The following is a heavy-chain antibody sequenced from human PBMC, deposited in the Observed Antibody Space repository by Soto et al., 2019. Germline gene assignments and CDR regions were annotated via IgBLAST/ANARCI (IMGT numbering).Heavy chain of an antibody. D-gene: IGHD5-12*01. Sequence: SETLSLTCTVSGGSLSDSFSTWIRQTPGKGLEWIGEIDQSGSTSYNPSLKSRVAISLDASKNQISLTVTSVTAADTAVYYCARGGYRGKKRDSFDIWGQGTMVTVSS. CDR1: GGSLSDSF. CDR2: IDQSGST. CDR3: ARGGYRGKKRDSFDI. V-gene: IGHV4-34*01. J-gene: IGHJ3*02.